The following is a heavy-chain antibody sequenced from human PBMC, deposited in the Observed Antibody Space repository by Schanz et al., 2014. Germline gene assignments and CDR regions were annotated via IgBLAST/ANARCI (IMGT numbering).Heavy chain of an antibody. V-gene: IGHV3-48*01. Sequence: VQLVESGGGLVQPGGSLRLSCTASGFTFSSYSMNWVRQAPGKGLEWVSYVSRSTPDIYYADSVKGRFTMSRDNAKNSVFLQMNSLRAEDTAVYYCARDGYSVVVISPTESFDIWGQGTMGTVSP. CDR1: GFTFSSYS. J-gene: IGHJ3*02. D-gene: IGHD2-21*01. CDR2: VSRSTPDI. CDR3: ARDGYSVVVISPTESFDI.